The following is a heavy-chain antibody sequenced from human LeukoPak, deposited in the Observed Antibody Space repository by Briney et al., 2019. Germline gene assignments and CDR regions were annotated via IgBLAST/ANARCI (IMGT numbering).Heavy chain of an antibody. D-gene: IGHD2-2*02. CDR3: ARDRGRGYCSSTSCYTPPNWFDP. J-gene: IGHJ5*02. CDR1: GGSISSGSYY. CDR2: IYTSGST. V-gene: IGHV4-61*02. Sequence: KPSETLSLTCTVSGGSISSGSYYWSWIRQPAGKGLEWIGRIYTSGSTKYNPSLKSRVTISVDTSKNQFSLKLSSVTAADTAVYYCARDRGRGYCSSTSCYTPPNWFDPWGQGTLVTVSS.